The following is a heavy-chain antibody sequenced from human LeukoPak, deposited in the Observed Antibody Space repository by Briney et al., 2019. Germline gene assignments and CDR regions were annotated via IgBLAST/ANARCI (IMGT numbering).Heavy chain of an antibody. CDR3: AKGAQDYGDSTTDY. CDR2: ISGSGSRT. Sequence: GGSLRLSCAASAFTFRSYAMSWFRQAPGKGLEWVSVISGSGSRTYYADSVKGRFTISRDNSKNTLFLQMNSLRAEDTAVYYCAKGAQDYGDSTTDYWGQGTLVTVSS. J-gene: IGHJ4*02. V-gene: IGHV3-23*01. D-gene: IGHD4-17*01. CDR1: AFTFRSYA.